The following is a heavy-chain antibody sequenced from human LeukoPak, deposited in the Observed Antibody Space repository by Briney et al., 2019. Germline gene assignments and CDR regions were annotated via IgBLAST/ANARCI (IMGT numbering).Heavy chain of an antibody. CDR1: GYTFTSYY. CDR3: ARDQGWDSGYDFGFGPGYNWFDP. J-gene: IGHJ5*02. Sequence: ASVKVSCKASGYTFTSYYMHWVRQAPGQGLEWMGIINPSGGSTSYAQKFQGRVTMTRDTSASTVYMELSSLRSEDTAVYYCARDQGWDSGYDFGFGPGYNWFDPWGQGTLVTVSP. V-gene: IGHV1-46*01. CDR2: INPSGGST. D-gene: IGHD5-12*01.